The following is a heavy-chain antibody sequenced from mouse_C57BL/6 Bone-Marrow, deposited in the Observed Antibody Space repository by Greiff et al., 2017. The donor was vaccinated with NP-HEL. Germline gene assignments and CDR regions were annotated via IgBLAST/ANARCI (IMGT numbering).Heavy chain of an antibody. D-gene: IGHD2-2*01. CDR2: IDPSDSET. CDR1: GYTFTSYW. V-gene: IGHV1-52*01. CDR3: ARPMATTVYYAMDY. Sequence: QVQLQQPGAELVRPGSSVKLSCKASGYTFTSYWMHWVKQRPIQGLEWIGNIDPSDSETHYNQKFKDKATLTVDKSSSTAYMQLSRLTSEDSAVYYCARPMATTVYYAMDYWGQGTSVTVSS. J-gene: IGHJ4*01.